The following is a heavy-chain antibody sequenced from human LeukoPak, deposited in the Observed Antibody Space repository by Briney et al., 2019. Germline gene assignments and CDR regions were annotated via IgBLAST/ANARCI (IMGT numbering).Heavy chain of an antibody. D-gene: IGHD1-7*01. J-gene: IGHJ4*02. CDR2: ISSSGGST. Sequence: GGSLRLSCAASGFTFSGYAMTWVRQAPGKGLEWVSSISSSGGSTYYADSVKGRFSISRDISKNTLYLQMNSLRAEDTAIYYCAKDGKTRNWNYFQAKPVYWGQGTLVTVSS. CDR1: GFTFSGYA. V-gene: IGHV3-23*01. CDR3: AKDGKTRNWNYFQAKPVY.